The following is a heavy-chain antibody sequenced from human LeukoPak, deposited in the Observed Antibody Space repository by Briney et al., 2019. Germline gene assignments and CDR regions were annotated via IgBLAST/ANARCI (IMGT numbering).Heavy chain of an antibody. J-gene: IGHJ6*02. D-gene: IGHD3-10*01. CDR2: IFLSGST. CDR1: GGSIGNYY. V-gene: IGHV4-4*07. CDR3: ARAIFGDSYHGIDV. Sequence: MASETLSLTCTVSGGSIGNYYWTWIRQPAGKGLEWIGRIFLSGSTNYNPSLKGRVTMSVDTSKKQFSLRLTSMSAADTAVYFCARAIFGDSYHGIDVWGQGTTVTVSS.